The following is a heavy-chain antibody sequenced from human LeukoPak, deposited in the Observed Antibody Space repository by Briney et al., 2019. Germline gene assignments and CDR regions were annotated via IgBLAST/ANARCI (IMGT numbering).Heavy chain of an antibody. CDR3: ARSRHTYSSGTSNYFYYYMDV. D-gene: IGHD6-19*01. V-gene: IGHV3-53*01. CDR1: GLTRTNNF. CDR2: LYVGGSTT. Sequence: PGGSLRLSCAASGLTRTNNFMTWVRQVPGQGLEWVSVLYVGGSTTYYADSVKGRFTISRDNSKNTVYLQTNSLRAEHTAVYYCARSRHTYSSGTSNYFYYYMDVWGKGTTVTVPS. J-gene: IGHJ6*03.